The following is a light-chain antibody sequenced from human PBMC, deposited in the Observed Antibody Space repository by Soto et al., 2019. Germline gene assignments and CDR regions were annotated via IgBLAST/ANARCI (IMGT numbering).Light chain of an antibody. CDR1: QSVSTN. J-gene: IGKJ2*01. Sequence: EIVMTQSPDTLSVSPGERATLSCRASQSVSTNLAWYQQKPGQAPRLLIYGASTRATGIPARFSGSGSGTEFSITISSLQSEDFAVYHCQQYNNWPYTFGQGTKLAIK. CDR2: GAS. CDR3: QQYNNWPYT. V-gene: IGKV3-15*01.